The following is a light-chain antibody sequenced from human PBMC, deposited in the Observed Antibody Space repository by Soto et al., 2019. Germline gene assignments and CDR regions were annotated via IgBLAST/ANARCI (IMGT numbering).Light chain of an antibody. Sequence: QSVLTQPASVSGSPGQSITISCTGTSSDVGSYNFVSWYQQVPSKAPKLMIYEVSNRPSGVSNRFSGSKSGNTASLTISGLQAEDEADYYCSSYTTSSNYVFGTGTQLTVL. CDR2: EVS. V-gene: IGLV2-14*01. CDR1: SSDVGSYNF. CDR3: SSYTTSSNYV. J-gene: IGLJ1*01.